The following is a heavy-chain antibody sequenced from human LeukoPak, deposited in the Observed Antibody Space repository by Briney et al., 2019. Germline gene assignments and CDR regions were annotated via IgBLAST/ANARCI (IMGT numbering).Heavy chain of an antibody. V-gene: IGHV1-69*13. CDR3: ARDQAVRERFLEWLSRYYYYYGMDV. D-gene: IGHD3-3*01. Sequence: GASVKVSCKASGGTFSSYAISWVRQAPGQGLEWMGGIIPIFGTANYAQKFQGRVTITADESTSTAYMELSSLRSEDTAVYYCARDQAVRERFLEWLSRYYYYYGMDVWGQGTTVTVSS. CDR2: IIPIFGTA. CDR1: GGTFSSYA. J-gene: IGHJ6*02.